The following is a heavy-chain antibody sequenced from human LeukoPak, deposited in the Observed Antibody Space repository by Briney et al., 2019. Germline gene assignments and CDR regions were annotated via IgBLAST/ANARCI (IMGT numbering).Heavy chain of an antibody. CDR3: AKDNFWKGSNYYMDV. CDR2: ISSSSSTI. CDR1: GFTFSSYS. J-gene: IGHJ6*03. Sequence: PGGSLRLSCAASGFTFSSYSMNWVRQAPGKGLEWVSYISSSSSTIYYADSVKGRFTISRDNAKNSLYLQMNSLRAEDTAVYYCAKDNFWKGSNYYMDVWGKGTTVTVSS. V-gene: IGHV3-48*04. D-gene: IGHD3-3*01.